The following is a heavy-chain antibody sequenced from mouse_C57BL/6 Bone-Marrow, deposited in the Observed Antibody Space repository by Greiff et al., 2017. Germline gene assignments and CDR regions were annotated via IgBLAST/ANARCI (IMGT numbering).Heavy chain of an antibody. CDR3: AISGEGYCYYRCFDV. V-gene: IGHV1-63*01. D-gene: IGHD1-2*01. Sequence: VQLQQPGAELVRPGTSVKMSCKASGYTFTSYWIGWVKQRPGHGLEWIGVIYPGSGYTNYNEKFKGKATLTADKSSSTAYMQLSSLTSEASANYYVAISGEGYCYYRCFDVWGTGTTLTVSS. CDR1: GYTFTSYW. CDR2: IYPGSGYT. J-gene: IGHJ1*03.